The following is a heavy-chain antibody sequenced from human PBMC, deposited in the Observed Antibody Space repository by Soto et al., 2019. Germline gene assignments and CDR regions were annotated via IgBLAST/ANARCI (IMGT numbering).Heavy chain of an antibody. Sequence: PWGSLSLSCAASGFTFSSYWMSWVRQAPGKGLEWVANIKQDGSEKYYVDSVKGRLTISRDNAKNSLYLQMNSLRAEDTAVYYCARARHHTVKGPCYFDYWGQGTLVTVSS. D-gene: IGHD4-17*01. CDR1: GFTFSSYW. J-gene: IGHJ4*02. V-gene: IGHV3-7*01. CDR2: IKQDGSEK. CDR3: ARARHHTVKGPCYFDY.